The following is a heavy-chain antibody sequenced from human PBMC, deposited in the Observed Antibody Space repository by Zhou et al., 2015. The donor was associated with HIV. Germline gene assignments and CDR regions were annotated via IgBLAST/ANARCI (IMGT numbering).Heavy chain of an antibody. V-gene: IGHV1-69*01. CDR3: ARGAATSFGYYNGMDV. CDR1: GGTFSSYF. Sequence: QVQLVQSGAEVKKPGSSVKVSCKASGGTFSSYFISWVRQAPGHGLEWMGGILPIVGSSTYAQSLQGRATITADESTSTVYMELSSLTSDDTAVYYCARGAATSFGYYNGMDVWGQGTTVTVSS. J-gene: IGHJ6*02. D-gene: IGHD3-10*01. CDR2: ILPIVGSS.